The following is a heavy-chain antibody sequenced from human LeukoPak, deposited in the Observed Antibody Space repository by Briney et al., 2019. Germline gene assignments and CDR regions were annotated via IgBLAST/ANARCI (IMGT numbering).Heavy chain of an antibody. V-gene: IGHV4-34*01. CDR1: GGSFSGYY. D-gene: IGHD1-26*01. J-gene: IGHJ4*02. CDR2: INHSGGT. CDR3: ARGQSIVGATGDY. Sequence: SETLSLTCAVYGGSFSGYYWSWIRQPPGKGLEWIGEINHSGGTNYNPSLKSRVTMSVDTSKNQFSLKLSSVTAADTAVYYCARGQSIVGATGDYWGQGTLVTVSS.